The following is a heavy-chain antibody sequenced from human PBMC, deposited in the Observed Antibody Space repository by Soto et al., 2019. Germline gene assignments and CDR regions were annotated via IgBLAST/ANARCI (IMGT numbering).Heavy chain of an antibody. CDR3: EPSKGVSHFDN. V-gene: IGHV4-31*03. CDR1: GYAISSGGHY. CDR2: SHYSGGT. Sequence: PSDTLSLTCTVSGYAISSGGHYWSWIRQHPGKGLEWIGYSHYSGGTYYNPSLKSRLTISVDTSENQLSLNLRSVTAADTAVYYCEPSKGVSHFDNRGQGTLVTVSS. D-gene: IGHD2-8*01. J-gene: IGHJ4*02.